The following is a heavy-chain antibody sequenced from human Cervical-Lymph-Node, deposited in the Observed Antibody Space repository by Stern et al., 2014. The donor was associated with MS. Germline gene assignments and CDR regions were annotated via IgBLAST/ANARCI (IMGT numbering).Heavy chain of an antibody. CDR2: IDYSGST. CDR3: ARMLPDYMCSDY. V-gene: IGHV4-59*01. D-gene: IGHD4-11*01. Sequence: QVQLVESGPGLVKPSETLSLTCTVSGGTISSYFWTWIRQPPGKGLEWIGYIDYSGSTDYNPSLKSRVTISVDTSKNQFSLNLNSVTAADTAVYYCARMLPDYMCSDYWGQGALVTVSS. CDR1: GGTISSYF. J-gene: IGHJ4*02.